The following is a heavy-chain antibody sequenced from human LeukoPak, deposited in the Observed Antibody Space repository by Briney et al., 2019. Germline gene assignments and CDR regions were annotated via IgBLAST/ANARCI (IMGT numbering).Heavy chain of an antibody. V-gene: IGHV3-48*04. Sequence: GGSLRLSCAASGFTFSSYSMNWVRQAPGKGLEWVSYISSSSSTIYYADSVKGRFTISRDNAKNSLYLQMNSLRAGDTAVYSCARDQVAGTFDYWGQGTQVTVSS. CDR3: ARDQVAGTFDY. J-gene: IGHJ4*02. CDR1: GFTFSSYS. CDR2: ISSSSSTI. D-gene: IGHD6-19*01.